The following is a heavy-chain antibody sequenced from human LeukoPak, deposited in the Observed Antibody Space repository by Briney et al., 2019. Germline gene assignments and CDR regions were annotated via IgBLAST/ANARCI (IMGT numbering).Heavy chain of an antibody. J-gene: IGHJ5*02. CDR3: ARYEAAGTWWFDP. D-gene: IGHD1-1*01. CDR1: GYPFTTYG. V-gene: IGHV1-18*01. CDR2: ISGNDGDI. Sequence: ASVKVSCKASGYPFTTYGLSWVRQAPGQGLEWMGQISGNDGDINYAQKFQGRVTMTTDTATSTAYMELTSLRSDDTAVYYCARYEAAGTWWFDPWGQGTLVTVSS.